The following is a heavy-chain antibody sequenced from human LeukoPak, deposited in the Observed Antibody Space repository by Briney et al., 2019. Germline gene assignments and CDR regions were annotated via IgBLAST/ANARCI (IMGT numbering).Heavy chain of an antibody. CDR2: ISSSSSYI. V-gene: IGHV3-21*01. D-gene: IGHD3-3*01. CDR3: ARLPHFGVVISPRLRMDV. J-gene: IGHJ6*04. Sequence: PGGSLRLSCAASGFTFSSYSMNWVRQAPGKGLEWVSSISSSSSYIYYADSVKGRFTISRDNAKNSLYLQMNSLRAEDTAVYYCARLPHFGVVISPRLRMDVWGSGTTVTVSS. CDR1: GFTFSSYS.